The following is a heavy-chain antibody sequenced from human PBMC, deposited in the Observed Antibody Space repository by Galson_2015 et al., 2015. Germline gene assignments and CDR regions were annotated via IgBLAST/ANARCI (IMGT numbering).Heavy chain of an antibody. V-gene: IGHV3-23*01. CDR2: IRSSGGST. J-gene: IGHJ6*02. CDR3: ARLQHMTMVTGNSYYYGMDV. Sequence: SLRLSCAASGFTFRSYAMSWVRQAPGKGLEWVSAIRSSGGSTYYADSVKGRFTISRDNSKNTLYLQMNSLRAEDTAVYYCARLQHMTMVTGNSYYYGMDVWGQGTTVTVSS. CDR1: GFTFRSYA. D-gene: IGHD2-21*02.